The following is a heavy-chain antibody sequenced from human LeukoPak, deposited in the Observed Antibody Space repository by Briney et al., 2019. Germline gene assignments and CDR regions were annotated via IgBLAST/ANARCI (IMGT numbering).Heavy chain of an antibody. CDR1: GGSMSPYH. CDR3: ARGFPRLRRNNWFDP. V-gene: IGHV4-59*12. CDR2: IYYSGST. Sequence: PSETLSLTCTVSGGSMSPYHWGWIRQPPGKGLEWTGYIYYSGSTNYNPSLKSRVTISVDTSKNQFSLKLSSVTAADTAVYYCARGFPRLRRNNWFDPWGQGTLVTVSS. D-gene: IGHD4-17*01. J-gene: IGHJ5*02.